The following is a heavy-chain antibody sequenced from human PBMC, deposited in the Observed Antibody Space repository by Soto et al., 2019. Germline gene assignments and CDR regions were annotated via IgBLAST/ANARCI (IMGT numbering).Heavy chain of an antibody. J-gene: IGHJ6*02. D-gene: IGHD2-15*01. Sequence: SETLSLTCSVSGVSITSYYWSWIRQSAGGGLEWMGRINTDGLSTYSPSFKSRLTMSLDTSKNQVSLRLISVTAADTAVYFCARVPVAVAATEDYYGLDVWGQGTTVTVTS. CDR1: GVSITSYY. V-gene: IGHV4-4*07. CDR2: INTDGLS. CDR3: ARVPVAVAATEDYYGLDV.